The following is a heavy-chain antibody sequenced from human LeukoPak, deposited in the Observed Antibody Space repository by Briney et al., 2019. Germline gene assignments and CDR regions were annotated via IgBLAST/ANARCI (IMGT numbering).Heavy chain of an antibody. Sequence: SETLSLTCAVYGGSFSDYYWTWIRQPPGKGLECIGEISHIGSTNYNPSLKSRVTISVDTSKNQFSLKLSSVTAADTAVYYCARGHNVLRFLEWDYYFDYWGQGTLVTVSS. CDR3: ARGHNVLRFLEWDYYFDY. J-gene: IGHJ4*02. CDR1: GGSFSDYY. D-gene: IGHD3-3*01. CDR2: ISHIGST. V-gene: IGHV4-34*01.